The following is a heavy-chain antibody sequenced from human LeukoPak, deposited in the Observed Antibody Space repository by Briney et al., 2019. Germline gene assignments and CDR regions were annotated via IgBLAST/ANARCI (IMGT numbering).Heavy chain of an antibody. J-gene: IGHJ4*02. V-gene: IGHV3-23*01. CDR2: IGGSGLTT. CDR1: GFRFSSYA. Sequence: GGSLRLSCAASGFRFSSYAMTWVRQAPGKGLQWVSAIGGSGLTTYYADSVKGRFTISRDNSKNTLYLQMNSLRAEDTAVYYCAGYVWGTYRYTNYWGQGTLVTVSS. CDR3: AGYVWGTYRYTNY. D-gene: IGHD3-16*02.